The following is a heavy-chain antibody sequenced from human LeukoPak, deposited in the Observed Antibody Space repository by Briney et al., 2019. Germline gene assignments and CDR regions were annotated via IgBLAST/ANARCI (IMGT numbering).Heavy chain of an antibody. D-gene: IGHD6-25*01. J-gene: IGHJ5*02. CDR2: IRIDGSDT. CDR3: ARDRGEGTPLDP. Sequence: PGGSLRLSCEASGFNVNSYWMHWVRQAPGKGLVWVSLIRIDGSDTDYADSVRGRFTTSRDNAKNALYLQMGSLRVEDTAIYYCARDRGEGTPLDPWGQGTLVTVSS. V-gene: IGHV3-74*01. CDR1: GFNVNSYW.